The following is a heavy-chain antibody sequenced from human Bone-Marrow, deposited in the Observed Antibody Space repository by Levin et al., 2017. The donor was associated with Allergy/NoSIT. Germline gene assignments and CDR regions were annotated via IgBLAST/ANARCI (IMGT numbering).Heavy chain of an antibody. CDR2: VSNDGGIK. CDR1: GFAFTSFA. D-gene: IGHD1/OR15-1a*01. J-gene: IGHJ4*01. CDR3: ARDRLLVCGYFRTTEY. V-gene: IGHV3-30*02. Sequence: GGSLRLSCSASGFAFTSFAMHWVRQAPGKGPEWVAIVSNDGGIKYYADSVQGRFTISRDNPKKTLYLQMNSLRVEDTAFYFFARDRLLVCGYFRTTEYRGQGNPV.